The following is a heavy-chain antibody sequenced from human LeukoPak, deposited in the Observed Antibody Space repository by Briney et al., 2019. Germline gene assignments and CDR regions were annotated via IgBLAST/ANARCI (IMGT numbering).Heavy chain of an antibody. CDR3: ARGLYDILTGYPNWFDP. J-gene: IGHJ5*02. V-gene: IGHV1-18*01. CDR1: GYTFTSYG. CDR2: ISAYNGNT. Sequence: ASVKVSCKASGYTFTSYGISWVRQAPGQGLEWMGWISAYNGNTNYAQKLQGRATMTTDTSTSTAYMELRSLRSDDAAVYYCARGLYDILTGYPNWFDPWGQGTLVTVSS. D-gene: IGHD3-9*01.